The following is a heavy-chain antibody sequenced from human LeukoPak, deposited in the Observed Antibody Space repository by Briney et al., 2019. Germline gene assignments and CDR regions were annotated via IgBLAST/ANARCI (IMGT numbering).Heavy chain of an antibody. CDR1: GFTFSSYG. CDR2: ISYDGTYE. J-gene: IGHJ4*02. CDR3: AKAGRESLRYFDWLWDY. Sequence: GGSLRLSCAASGFTFSSYGMHWVRQAPGKGLEWVAVISYDGTYEYYADSVKGRFTISRDNSKNTLYLQMNSLRAEDTAVYYCAKAGRESLRYFDWLWDYWGQGTLVTVSS. V-gene: IGHV3-30*18. D-gene: IGHD3-9*01.